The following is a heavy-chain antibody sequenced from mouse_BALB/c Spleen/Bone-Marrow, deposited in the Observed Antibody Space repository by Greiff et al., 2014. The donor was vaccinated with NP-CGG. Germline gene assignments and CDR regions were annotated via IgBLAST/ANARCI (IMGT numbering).Heavy chain of an antibody. J-gene: IGHJ4*01. D-gene: IGHD1-1*01. CDR2: ISTYSGNT. V-gene: IGHV1-67*01. Sequence: QVQLKESGPELVRPGVSVKISCKGSGYTFTDYAMHWVKQSHAKSLEWIGAISTYSGNTNYNQKFKGKAIMTVDKSSSTAYMELARLTPEDSAIYYCARYGYGSSYYAMDYWGQGTSVTVSS. CDR1: GYTFTDYA. CDR3: ARYGYGSSYYAMDY.